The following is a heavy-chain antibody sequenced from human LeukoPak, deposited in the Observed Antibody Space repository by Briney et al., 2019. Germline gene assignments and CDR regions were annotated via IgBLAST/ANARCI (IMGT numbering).Heavy chain of an antibody. CDR1: GFTFSSYW. D-gene: IGHD6-19*01. V-gene: IGHV3-7*03. Sequence: GGSLRLSCAASGFTFSSYWMHWVRQAPGKGLGWVANIKEDGSEKYCVDSVKGRFTISRDNTKNSVYLQMNSLRAEDTAVYYCASAIGGSGWADWGQGTLVTVSS. CDR2: IKEDGSEK. J-gene: IGHJ4*02. CDR3: ASAIGGSGWAD.